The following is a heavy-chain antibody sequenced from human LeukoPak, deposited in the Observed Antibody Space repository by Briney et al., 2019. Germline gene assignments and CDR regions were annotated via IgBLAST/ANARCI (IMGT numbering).Heavy chain of an antibody. Sequence: PGGSLRLSCAASGFTFSSYSMNWVRQAPGKGLVWVSSISSSSSYIYYADSVKGRFTISRDNAKNSLYLQMNSLRAEDTAVYYCARDLGVYCGGDCPLDYWGQGTLVTVSS. CDR2: ISSSSSYI. D-gene: IGHD2-21*02. CDR1: GFTFSSYS. J-gene: IGHJ4*02. V-gene: IGHV3-21*01. CDR3: ARDLGVYCGGDCPLDY.